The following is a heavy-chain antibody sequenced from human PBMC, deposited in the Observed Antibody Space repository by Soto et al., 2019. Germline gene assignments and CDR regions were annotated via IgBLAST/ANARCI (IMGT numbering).Heavy chain of an antibody. CDR3: ARGTVIAPTPEYFQH. V-gene: IGHV3-33*01. D-gene: IGHD3-22*01. CDR1: GFTFSSYG. Sequence: PGGSLRLSCAASGFTFSSYGMHWVRRAPGKGLEWVAVIWYDGSNKYYADSVKGRFTISRDNSKNTLYLQMNSLRAEDTAVYYCARGTVIAPTPEYFQHWGQGT. J-gene: IGHJ1*01. CDR2: IWYDGSNK.